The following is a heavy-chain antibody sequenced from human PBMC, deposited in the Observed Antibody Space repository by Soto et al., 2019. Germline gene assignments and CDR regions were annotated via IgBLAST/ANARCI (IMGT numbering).Heavy chain of an antibody. Sequence: PSETLSLTCTVSGGSISSYYWSWIRQPPGKGLEWIGYIYYSGSTNYNPSLKSRVTISVDTSKNQFSLKLSSVTAADTAVYYCARVGTYCSGGSCFFWFDPWGQGTLVTVSS. D-gene: IGHD2-15*01. CDR3: ARVGTYCSGGSCFFWFDP. CDR2: IYYSGST. J-gene: IGHJ5*02. V-gene: IGHV4-59*08. CDR1: GGSISSYY.